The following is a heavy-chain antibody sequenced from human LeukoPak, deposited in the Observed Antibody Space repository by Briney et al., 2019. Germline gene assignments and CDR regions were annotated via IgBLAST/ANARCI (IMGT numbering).Heavy chain of an antibody. D-gene: IGHD6-13*01. V-gene: IGHV4-38-2*02. Sequence: SETLSLTCTVSGYSISSGYYWGWIRQPPGKGLEWIGSIYHSGSTYYNPSLKSRVTISVDTSKNQFSLKLGSVTAADTAVYYCAREAVAAAGVGMDVWGKGTTVTVSS. CDR3: AREAVAAAGVGMDV. CDR2: IYHSGST. CDR1: GYSISSGYY. J-gene: IGHJ6*04.